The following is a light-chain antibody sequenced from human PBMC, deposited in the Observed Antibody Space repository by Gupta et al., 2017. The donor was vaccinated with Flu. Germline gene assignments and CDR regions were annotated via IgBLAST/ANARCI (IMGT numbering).Light chain of an antibody. CDR2: KDS. CDR1: ALPKQY. J-gene: IGLJ1*01. Sequence: SYELPQPHSVSVSPGQTARLTCSGDALPKQYAYWYQQKPGQAPVLVIYKDSERPSGIPERFSGSSSGTTVTLTISGVQAEDEADYYCQSADSSGTYPYVFGTGTKVTVL. V-gene: IGLV3-25*02. CDR3: QSADSSGTYPYV.